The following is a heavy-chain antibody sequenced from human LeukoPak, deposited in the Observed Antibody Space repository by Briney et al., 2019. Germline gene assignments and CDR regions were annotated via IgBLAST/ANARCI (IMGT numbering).Heavy chain of an antibody. CDR2: IYSGGNT. D-gene: IGHD3-10*01. CDR1: GFTVSSNS. V-gene: IGHV3-53*01. J-gene: IGHJ6*03. Sequence: GGSLRLSCTVSGFTVSSNSMSWVRQAPGKGLEWVSFIYSGGNTHYSDSVKGRFTISRDNSKNTLYLQMNSLRADDTAVYYCARPGAQYYYYYYMDVWGKGTTVTVSS. CDR3: ARPGAQYYYYYYMDV.